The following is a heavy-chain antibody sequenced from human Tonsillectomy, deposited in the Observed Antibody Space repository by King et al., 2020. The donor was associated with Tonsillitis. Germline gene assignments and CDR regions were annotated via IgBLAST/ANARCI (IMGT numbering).Heavy chain of an antibody. CDR1: GYTFTNHY. J-gene: IGHJ4*02. CDR2: INPSGGGT. CDR3: AGDERGGGPLSFTWGHYFDH. V-gene: IGHV1-46*01. Sequence: VQLVESGAEVKMPGASVKVSCKASGYTFTNHYMHWVRQAPGQGLEWMAIINPSGGGTKSAQKFQGRITITRDTSTSTVYMELSSLRAEDTAMYFCAGDERGGGPLSFTWGHYFDHWGQGTLVTVSS. D-gene: IGHD3-16*01.